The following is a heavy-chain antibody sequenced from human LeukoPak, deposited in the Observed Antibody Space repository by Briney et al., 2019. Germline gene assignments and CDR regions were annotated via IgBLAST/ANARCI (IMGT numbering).Heavy chain of an antibody. CDR3: ARIGHEDYYFDY. V-gene: IGHV4-61*01. Sequence: SETLSLTCTVSGGSISSVNYYWGWIRQPPGKGLEWIGYIYYRGSTDYNPSLKSRVTISVDTSKNQFSLKLSSVTAADTAVYYCARIGHEDYYFDYWGQGTLVTVSS. CDR2: IYYRGST. J-gene: IGHJ4*02. CDR1: GGSISSVNYY.